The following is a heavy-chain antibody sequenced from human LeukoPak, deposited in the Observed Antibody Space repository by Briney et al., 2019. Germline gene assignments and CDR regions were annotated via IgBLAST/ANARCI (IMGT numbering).Heavy chain of an antibody. CDR1: GFALSNYW. CDR2: INTDGTAP. V-gene: IGHV3-74*01. Sequence: PGGSLRLSCAASGFALSNYWMHWVRQAPGKGLVWVSRINTDGTAPGYADSVKGRFTISRDNAKNTLFLQMNSLRADDTAVYYCIRETAGATPGDWGQGTLVIVSS. D-gene: IGHD1-26*01. CDR3: IRETAGATPGD. J-gene: IGHJ4*02.